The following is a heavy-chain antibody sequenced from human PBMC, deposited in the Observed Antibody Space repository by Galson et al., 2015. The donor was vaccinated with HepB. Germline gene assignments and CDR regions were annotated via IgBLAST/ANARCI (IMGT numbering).Heavy chain of an antibody. Sequence: SLRLSCAASGFTFSSYAMHWVRQAPGKGLEWVAVISYDGSNKYYADSVKGRFTISRDNSKNTLYLQMNSLRAEDTAVYYCASMIVVSAQGAFDIWGQGTMVTVSS. CDR2: ISYDGSNK. D-gene: IGHD3-22*01. CDR3: ASMIVVSAQGAFDI. CDR1: GFTFSSYA. V-gene: IGHV3-30-3*01. J-gene: IGHJ3*02.